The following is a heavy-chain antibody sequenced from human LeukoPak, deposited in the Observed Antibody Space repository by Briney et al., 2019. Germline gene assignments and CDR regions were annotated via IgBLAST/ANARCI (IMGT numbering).Heavy chain of an antibody. Sequence: ASVKVSCKASGYTFTSYDINWVRQATGQGLEWMGWMNPNSGNTGYAQKFQGRVTMTRNTSISTACMELSSLRSEDAAVYYCARVLRDFWSGYYLNYYYGMDVWGQGTTVTVSS. CDR2: MNPNSGNT. V-gene: IGHV1-8*01. D-gene: IGHD3-3*01. J-gene: IGHJ6*02. CDR3: ARVLRDFWSGYYLNYYYGMDV. CDR1: GYTFTSYD.